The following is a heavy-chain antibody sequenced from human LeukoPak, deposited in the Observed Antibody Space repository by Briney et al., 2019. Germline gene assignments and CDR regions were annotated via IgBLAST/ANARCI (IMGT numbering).Heavy chain of an antibody. CDR1: GFTFSSYA. CDR3: AMPYSSGWYSPFDY. V-gene: IGHV3-23*01. J-gene: IGHJ4*02. D-gene: IGHD6-19*01. CDR2: ISGSGGST. Sequence: GGSLRLSCAASGFTFSSYAMNWVRQAPGKGLEWVSAISGSGGSTYYADSVKGRFTISRDNSKNTLYLQMNSLRAEDTAVYYCAMPYSSGWYSPFDYWGQGTLVTVSS.